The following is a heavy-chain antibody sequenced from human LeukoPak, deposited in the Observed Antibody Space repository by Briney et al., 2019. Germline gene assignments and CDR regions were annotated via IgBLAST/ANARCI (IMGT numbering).Heavy chain of an antibody. D-gene: IGHD6-6*01. CDR2: INHSGST. CDR1: GGSISSYY. V-gene: IGHV4-34*01. CDR3: ARPWYSSSSDWFDP. J-gene: IGHJ5*02. Sequence: PSETLSLTCTVSGGSISSYYWSWIRQPPGKGLEWIGEINHSGSTNYNPSLKSRVTISVDTSKNQFSLKLSSVTAADTAVYYCARPWYSSSSDWFDPWGQGTLVTVSS.